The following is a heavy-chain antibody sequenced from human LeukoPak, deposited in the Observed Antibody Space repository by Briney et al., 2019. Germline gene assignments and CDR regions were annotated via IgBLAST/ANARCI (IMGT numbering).Heavy chain of an antibody. V-gene: IGHV5-51*01. CDR3: ARYSSSWYEFDY. J-gene: IGHJ4*02. Sequence: GESLQISCKGSGYSFTGYWIGWVRQMPGKGLEWMGIIYPGDSDTRYSPSFQGQVTIPADKSISTAYLQWSSLKASDIAMYYCARYSSSWYEFDYRGQGTLVTVSS. D-gene: IGHD6-13*01. CDR2: IYPGDSDT. CDR1: GYSFTGYW.